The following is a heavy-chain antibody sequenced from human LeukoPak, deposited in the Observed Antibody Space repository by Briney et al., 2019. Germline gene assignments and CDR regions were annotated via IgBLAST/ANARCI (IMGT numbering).Heavy chain of an antibody. CDR1: GFTFCDYA. Sequence: PGGSLRLSCTASGFTFCDYAMSWFRQAPGKGLEGVGFIRSKAYGGTTEYAASVKGRFTISRDDSKSIAYLQMNSLKTEDTAVYYCTRGQGIVAHPIPFDYWGQGTLVTVSS. D-gene: IGHD5-12*01. V-gene: IGHV3-49*03. CDR3: TRGQGIVAHPIPFDY. J-gene: IGHJ4*02. CDR2: IRSKAYGGTT.